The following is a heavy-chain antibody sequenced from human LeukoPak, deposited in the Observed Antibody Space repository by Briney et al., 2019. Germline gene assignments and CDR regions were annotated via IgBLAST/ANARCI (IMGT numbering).Heavy chain of an antibody. CDR2: IYYSGST. CDR3: ARGHYDFWSPSAEYFQH. Sequence: PSETLSLTCTVSGGSISSGGYYWSWIRQHPGKGLEWIGYIYYSGSTYYNPSLKSRVTISVDTSKNQFSLKLSSVTAADTAVYYCARGHYDFWSPSAEYFQHWGQGTLVTVSS. D-gene: IGHD3-3*01. V-gene: IGHV4-31*03. CDR1: GGSISSGGYY. J-gene: IGHJ1*01.